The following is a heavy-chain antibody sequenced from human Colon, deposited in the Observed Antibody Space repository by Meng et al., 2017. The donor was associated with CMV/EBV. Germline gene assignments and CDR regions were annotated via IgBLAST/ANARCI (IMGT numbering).Heavy chain of an antibody. CDR3: AKSLDPVTPRDYFYGMDI. Sequence: GESLKISCAASGFTFSSYWMSWVRQAPGKGLEWVAFIRFDGSHIFYGDSVKGRLTISRDNSKNTLFLEINSLRVEDTAVYYCAKSLDPVTPRDYFYGMDIWGPGTTVTVSS. CDR1: GFTFSSYW. CDR2: IRFDGSHI. D-gene: IGHD2-21*02. J-gene: IGHJ6*02. V-gene: IGHV3-30*02.